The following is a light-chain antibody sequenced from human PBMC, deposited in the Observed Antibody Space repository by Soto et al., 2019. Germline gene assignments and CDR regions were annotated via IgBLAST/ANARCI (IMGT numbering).Light chain of an antibody. V-gene: IGLV3-21*02. Sequence: ELTQPPSVSVAPGQTATISCGENNIDSRTVHWYQQKPGQAPLLVVYDNSFRPPGIPNRFSGSNSGNTATLTISRVEAGDEADYYCQVWDNVDDHIYVFGTGTKVTVL. CDR2: DNS. CDR3: QVWDNVDDHIYV. CDR1: NIDSRT. J-gene: IGLJ1*01.